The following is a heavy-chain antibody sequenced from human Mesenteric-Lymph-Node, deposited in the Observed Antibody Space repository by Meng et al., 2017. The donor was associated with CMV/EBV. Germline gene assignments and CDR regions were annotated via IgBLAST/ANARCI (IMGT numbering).Heavy chain of an antibody. V-gene: IGHV3-30*02. D-gene: IGHD2-2*01. CDR1: GFTFGDFS. CDR3: AKAGSYCSSTSCYLFDY. J-gene: IGHJ4*02. Sequence: GGSLRLSCAASGFTFGDFSMNWVRQAPGKGLEWVAFIQYDGSNKYYADSVKGRFTISRDNSKNTLYLQMDSLRAEDTAVYYCAKAGSYCSSTSCYLFDYWGQGTLVTVSS. CDR2: IQYDGSNK.